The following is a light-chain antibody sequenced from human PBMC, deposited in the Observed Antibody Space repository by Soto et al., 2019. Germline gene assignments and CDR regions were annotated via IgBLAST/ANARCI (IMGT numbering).Light chain of an antibody. J-gene: IGKJ1*01. V-gene: IGKV3-20*01. CDR1: QSVSNY. Sequence: EIVLTQSPGTLSLSPGERAILSCRASQSVSNYLAWYQRKPGQAPRLLIYGASSRATGIPDRFSGSGSGTDFTLTISRLEPEDFAAYYCHQYGGSPQTFGQGTKV. CDR2: GAS. CDR3: HQYGGSPQT.